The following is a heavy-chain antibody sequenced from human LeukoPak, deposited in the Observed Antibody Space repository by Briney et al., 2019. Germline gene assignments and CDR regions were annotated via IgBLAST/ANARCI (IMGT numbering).Heavy chain of an antibody. Sequence: GESLKISCKGSGYSFTSYWIGWVRQMPGKGLEWMGIIYPGDSGTRYSPSFQGQVTISADKSTSTAYLQWSSLKASDTAMYYCARLDYYDSSGYGVPYYFDYWGQGTLVTVSS. CDR1: GYSFTSYW. J-gene: IGHJ4*02. V-gene: IGHV5-51*01. D-gene: IGHD3-22*01. CDR3: ARLDYYDSSGYGVPYYFDY. CDR2: IYPGDSGT.